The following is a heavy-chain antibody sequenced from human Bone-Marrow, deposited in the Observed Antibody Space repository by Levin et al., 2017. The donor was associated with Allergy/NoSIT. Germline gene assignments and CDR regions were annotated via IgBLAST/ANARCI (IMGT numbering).Heavy chain of an antibody. Sequence: GGSLRLSCAASGFTFGSFAMSWVRLAPGKGLEWVSGISPSGGNAYYADSVKGRLTISRDNPKNTLHLQMNDLRGEDTAVYYCAKSPLGGARVTRFDSWGQGTLVTVSS. V-gene: IGHV3-23*01. J-gene: IGHJ4*02. CDR2: ISPSGGNA. CDR3: AKSPLGGARVTRFDS. D-gene: IGHD3-16*01. CDR1: GFTFGSFA.